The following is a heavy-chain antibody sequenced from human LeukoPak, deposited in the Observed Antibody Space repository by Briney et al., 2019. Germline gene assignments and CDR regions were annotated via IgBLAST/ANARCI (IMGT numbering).Heavy chain of an antibody. V-gene: IGHV4-34*01. D-gene: IGHD3-10*01. CDR2: INHSGST. Sequence: PSETLSLTCAVYGGSFSGYYWSWIRQPPGKGLEWIGEINHSGSTNYNPSLKRRVTISVDTSKNQFSLKLSSVTAADTAVYYCARAARRSYYNGWGQGTLVTVSS. CDR1: GGSFSGYY. J-gene: IGHJ4*02. CDR3: ARAARRSYYNG.